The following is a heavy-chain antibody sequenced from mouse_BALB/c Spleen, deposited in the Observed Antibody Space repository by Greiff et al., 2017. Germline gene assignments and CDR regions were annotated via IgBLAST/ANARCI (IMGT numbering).Heavy chain of an antibody. CDR1: GFSLTSYD. V-gene: IGHV2-9-2*01. CDR3: VRDNWDGAMDY. D-gene: IGHD4-1*01. CDR2: IWTGGGT. Sequence: QVQLQQSGPGLVAPSQSLSITCTVSGFSLTSYDISWIRQPPGKGLEWLGVIWTGGGTNYNSAFMSRLSISKDNSKSQVFLKMNSLQTDDTAIYYCVRDNWDGAMDYWGQGTSVTVSS. J-gene: IGHJ4*01.